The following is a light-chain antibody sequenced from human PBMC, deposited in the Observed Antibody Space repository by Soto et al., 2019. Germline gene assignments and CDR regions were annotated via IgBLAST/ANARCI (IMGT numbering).Light chain of an antibody. CDR1: SSDVGYYNF. V-gene: IGLV2-23*02. Sequence: QSVLTQPASVSGSPGQSITVSCTGTSSDVGYYNFVSWYQHRPGKAPKLLIFEVTKRPSGVSHRFSGSKSGNTASLTISGLQAEDEAAYYCCSYAGSSSYVFGSGTKVTVL. J-gene: IGLJ1*01. CDR2: EVT. CDR3: CSYAGSSSYV.